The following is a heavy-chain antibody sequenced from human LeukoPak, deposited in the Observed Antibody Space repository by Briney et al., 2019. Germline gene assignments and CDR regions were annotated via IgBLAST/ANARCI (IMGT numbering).Heavy chain of an antibody. J-gene: IGHJ4*02. V-gene: IGHV3-21*03. CDR3: TASRGVGNFIF. CDR1: GFTLSSYS. Sequence: GGSLRLSCAASGFTLSSYSMNWVRQAPGKGLEWVSSISSSSSYIYYADSVKGRLTISRDNAKNSLYLQVSSLKTEDTAVYYCTASRGVGNFIFWGQRTLVTVSS. D-gene: IGHD3-10*01. CDR2: ISSSSSYI.